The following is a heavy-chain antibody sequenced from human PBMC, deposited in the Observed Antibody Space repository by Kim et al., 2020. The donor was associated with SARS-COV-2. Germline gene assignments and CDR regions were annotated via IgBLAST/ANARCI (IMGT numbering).Heavy chain of an antibody. CDR1: GFTFSSYG. V-gene: IGHV3-30*18. Sequence: GGSLRLSCAASGFTFSSYGMHWVRQAPGKGLEWVAVISYDGSNKYYADSVKGRFTISSDNSKNTLYLQMNSLRAEDTAVYYCAKRVGYYDRSGYYGDYFDYWGQGTLVTVSS. CDR3: AKRVGYYDRSGYYGDYFDY. J-gene: IGHJ4*02. CDR2: ISYDGSNK. D-gene: IGHD3-22*01.